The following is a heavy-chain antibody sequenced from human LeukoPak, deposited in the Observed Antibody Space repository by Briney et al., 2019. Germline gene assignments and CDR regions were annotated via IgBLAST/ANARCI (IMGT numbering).Heavy chain of an antibody. V-gene: IGHV7-4-1*02. D-gene: IGHD1-26*01. J-gene: IGHJ4*02. CDR2: INTNTGNP. Sequence: ASVKVSCKASGYTFTSYAMNWVRQAPGQGLEWMGWINTNTGNPTYAQGFTGRFVFSLDTSVSTAYLQISSLKAEDTAVYYCARQSFSGGSSLLVDYWGQGTLVTVSS. CDR1: GYTFTSYA. CDR3: ARQSFSGGSSLLVDY.